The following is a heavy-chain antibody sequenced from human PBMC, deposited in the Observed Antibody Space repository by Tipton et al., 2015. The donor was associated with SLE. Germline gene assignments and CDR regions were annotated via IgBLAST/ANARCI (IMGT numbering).Heavy chain of an antibody. J-gene: IGHJ6*02. V-gene: IGHV4-59*01. CDR3: ARARRHDNNGYYYDFYYYGMDV. Sequence: GLVKPSETLSLTCTVSGGSLNTYYWSWIRQPPGRGLEWIGYIFDSGSPDYSPSLKSRVTISVDTSKNQFSLKLRSVTAADTAVYYCARARRHDNNGYYYDFYYYGMDVWGQATTVTVSS. CDR2: IFDSGSP. CDR1: GGSLNTYY. D-gene: IGHD3-22*01.